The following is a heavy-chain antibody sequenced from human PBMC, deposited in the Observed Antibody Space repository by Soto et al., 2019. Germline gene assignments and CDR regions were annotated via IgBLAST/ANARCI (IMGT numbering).Heavy chain of an antibody. Sequence: LSLTCTVSGGSLSTYYWSWIRQPPGKGLEWIVYMSYSGSSNYNPSLKSRVTMSVDTSKNQVSLKLSSVTAADTAVYYCAKTRITSTAATFDPWGQGTLVTVSS. V-gene: IGHV4-59*01. CDR2: MSYSGSS. CDR1: GGSLSTYY. CDR3: AKTRITSTAATFDP. D-gene: IGHD1-20*01. J-gene: IGHJ5*02.